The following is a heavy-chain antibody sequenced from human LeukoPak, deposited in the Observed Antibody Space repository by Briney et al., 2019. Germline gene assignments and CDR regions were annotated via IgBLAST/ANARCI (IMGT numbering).Heavy chain of an antibody. J-gene: IGHJ4*02. CDR2: INPSGGST. CDR1: GFIFTGYY. D-gene: IGHD6-13*01. Sequence: ASVKVSCKASGFIFTGYYMHWVRQAPGQGLEWMGIINPSGGSTSYAQKFQGRVTMTRDTSTSTVYTELSSLRSEDTAVYYCARDLSSSWYWDYCGQGTLVTVSS. CDR3: ARDLSSSWYWDY. V-gene: IGHV1-46*01.